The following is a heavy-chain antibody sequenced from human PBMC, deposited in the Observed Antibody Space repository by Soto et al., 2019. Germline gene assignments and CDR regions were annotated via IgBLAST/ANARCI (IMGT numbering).Heavy chain of an antibody. CDR3: VRDSSSGYGSYYCAS. Sequence: PSETLSLTCSVSGYLLSSGYYWCWIRQTPGKGLGWLRSIDYSGRTYYHPSLKSRVSTSVDLSKNQFSLNLRSVTAADTAVYFRVRDSSSGYGSYYCASWRQGTRGTV. V-gene: IGHV4-38-2*02. D-gene: IGHD3-22*01. CDR1: GYLLSSGYY. J-gene: IGHJ4*02. CDR2: IDYSGRT.